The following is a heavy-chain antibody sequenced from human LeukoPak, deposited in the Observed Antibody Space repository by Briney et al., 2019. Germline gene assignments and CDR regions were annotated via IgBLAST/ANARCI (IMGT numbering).Heavy chain of an antibody. CDR3: ARSYYDASGYSCPDY. Sequence: PGGSLRLSCAASGFTFSGHSMNWVRQAPGKGLEWVPSISSSSNYIYYADSVKGRFTISRDNAKNSLYLQMNNLRAEDTAMYFCARSYYDASGYSCPDYWGQGALVTVSS. J-gene: IGHJ4*02. V-gene: IGHV3-21*01. CDR2: ISSSSNYI. D-gene: IGHD3-22*01. CDR1: GFTFSGHS.